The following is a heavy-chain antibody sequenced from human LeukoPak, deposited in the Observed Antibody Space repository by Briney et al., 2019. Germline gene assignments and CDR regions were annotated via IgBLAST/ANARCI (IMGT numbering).Heavy chain of an antibody. J-gene: IGHJ6*02. CDR3: ARASYGMDV. V-gene: IGHV3-30-3*01. CDR1: GFTFSSYA. Sequence: GGSLRLSCAASGFTFSSYAMHWVRQAPGKGLEWVAVISYDGSNKYYADSVKGRFTISRDNSKNTLYLRMNSLRAEDTAVYYCARASYGMDVWGQGTTVTVSS. CDR2: ISYDGSNK.